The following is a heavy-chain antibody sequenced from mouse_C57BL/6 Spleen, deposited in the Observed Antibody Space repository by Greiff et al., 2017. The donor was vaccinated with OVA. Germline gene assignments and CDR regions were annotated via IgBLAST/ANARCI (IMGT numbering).Heavy chain of an antibody. J-gene: IGHJ2*01. Sequence: QVQLQQSGPGLVQPSQSLSITCTVSGFSLTSYGVHWVRQSPGKGLEWLGVIWSGGSTDYNAAFISRLSISKDNSKSQVFFKMNSLQADDTAIYYCARTLPYYYGSSPYYFDYWGQGTTLTVSS. CDR3: ARTLPYYYGSSPYYFDY. D-gene: IGHD1-1*01. CDR1: GFSLTSYG. CDR2: IWSGGST. V-gene: IGHV2-2*01.